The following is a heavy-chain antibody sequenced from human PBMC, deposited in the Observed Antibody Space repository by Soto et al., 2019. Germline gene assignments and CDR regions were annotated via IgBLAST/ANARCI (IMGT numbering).Heavy chain of an antibody. J-gene: IGHJ6*02. V-gene: IGHV1-3*01. D-gene: IGHD2-8*01. Sequence: QVQLVQSGAEVKKPGASVKVSCKASGYTFSNYATHWVRQAPGQRLEWMGWINAGNGKTKYSQNFQGRVTITRNTSASTDYMELSSLKSEATAVYYSANNGVYYCYGMDVWGQGTTVTVSS. CDR1: GYTFSNYA. CDR3: ANNGVYYCYGMDV. CDR2: INAGNGKT.